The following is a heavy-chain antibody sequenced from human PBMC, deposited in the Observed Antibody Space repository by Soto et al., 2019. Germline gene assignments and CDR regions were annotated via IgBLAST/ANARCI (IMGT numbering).Heavy chain of an antibody. D-gene: IGHD3-9*01. CDR1: GGSISSTHW. J-gene: IGHJ3*01. CDR3: ARDRYDGETGSFGFDV. Sequence: QVRLEESGPGLVKPSGTLSVTCAVSGGSISSTHWWSWVRQSPGRGLEWIGEIFHSGSTNYNPSLKSRVTILMDKSNNQFSLKLSSVTAADTAVYYCARDRYDGETGSFGFDVGGRGTVVTVAS. CDR2: IFHSGST. V-gene: IGHV4-4*02.